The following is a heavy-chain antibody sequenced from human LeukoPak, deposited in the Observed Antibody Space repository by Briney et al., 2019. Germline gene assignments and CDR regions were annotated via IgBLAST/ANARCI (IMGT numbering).Heavy chain of an antibody. CDR1: GFTVTSNY. CDR3: ALVVTPSYYFDY. V-gene: IGHV3-66*01. CDR2: IYGGGST. J-gene: IGHJ4*02. Sequence: GGSLGLSCAASGFTVTSNYMSWVRQAPGKGLEWVSVIYGGGSTYYAGSVKGRFTISRDDSKNTLYLQMNSLRAEDTAVYYCALVVTPSYYFDYWGQGTLVTVSS. D-gene: IGHD4-23*01.